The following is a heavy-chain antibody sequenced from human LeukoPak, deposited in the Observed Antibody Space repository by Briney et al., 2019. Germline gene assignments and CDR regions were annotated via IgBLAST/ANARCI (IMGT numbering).Heavy chain of an antibody. CDR2: IIPIFGTA. V-gene: IGHV1-69*13. CDR1: GGTFSSYA. CDR3: AREHYDFWSGYYTPRYYYYYMDV. D-gene: IGHD3-3*01. Sequence: SVKVSCKASGGTFSSYAISWVRQAPGQGLEWMGGIIPIFGTANYAQKFQDRVTITADESTSTAYMELSSLRSEDTAVYYCAREHYDFWSGYYTPRYYYYYMDVWGKGTTVTVSS. J-gene: IGHJ6*03.